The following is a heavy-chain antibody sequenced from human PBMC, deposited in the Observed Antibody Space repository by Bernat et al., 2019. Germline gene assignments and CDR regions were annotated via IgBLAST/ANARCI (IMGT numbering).Heavy chain of an antibody. Sequence: QVQLVESGGGVVQPGRSLRLSCAASGFTFSSYGMHWVRQPPGKGLEWVAVIWYDGSNKYYADSVKGRFTISRDNSKNTLYLQMNSLRAEDTAVYYCARGGELGILDGWGQGTLVTVSS. CDR3: ARGGELGILDG. J-gene: IGHJ4*02. V-gene: IGHV3-33*01. CDR1: GFTFSSYG. D-gene: IGHD3/OR15-3a*01. CDR2: IWYDGSNK.